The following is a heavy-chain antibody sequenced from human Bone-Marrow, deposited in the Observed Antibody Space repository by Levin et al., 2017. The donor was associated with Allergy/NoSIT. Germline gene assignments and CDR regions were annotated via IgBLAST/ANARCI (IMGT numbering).Heavy chain of an antibody. V-gene: IGHV6-1*01. CDR2: TFYRSSWYF. CDR3: AREGTMTRGIKNWFDT. CDR1: GDRVSSDSAA. Sequence: ASQTLSLTCAIPGDRVSSDSAAWNWIRQSPSRGLEWLGRTFYRSSWYFDYAVSVKSRITVDPDSSKNQFSLQLRSVTPDDTAVYYCAREGTMTRGIKNWFDTWGQGTLVTVSS. D-gene: IGHD3-10*01. J-gene: IGHJ5*02.